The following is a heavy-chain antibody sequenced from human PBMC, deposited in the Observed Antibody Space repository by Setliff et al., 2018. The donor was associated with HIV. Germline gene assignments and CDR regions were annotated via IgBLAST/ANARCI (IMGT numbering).Heavy chain of an antibody. J-gene: IGHJ3*02. CDR2: VSYSGST. CDR1: GGSISTYY. D-gene: IGHD3-22*01. CDR3: VRHGHFYDSSSSDAFDI. V-gene: IGHV4-59*08. Sequence: ETLSLTCNVSGGSISTYYWSWIRQPPGKGLEWLGYVSYSGSTNFNPSLESRLAMSVDMSKNHFSLKLRSVTAADTAVYYCVRHGHFYDSSSSDAFDIWGHGTMVTVSS.